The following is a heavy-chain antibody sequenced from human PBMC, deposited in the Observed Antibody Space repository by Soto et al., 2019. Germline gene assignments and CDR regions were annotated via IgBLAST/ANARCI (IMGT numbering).Heavy chain of an antibody. CDR2: IIPIFGTA. Sequence: QVQLVQSGAEVKKPGSSVKVSCKASGGTFSSYSISWVRQAPGQGLEWMGGIIPIFGTANYAQKFQGRVTNPADESTSPAYIDLRRLRSEDTAVSYCASPSEGAGAGPSGVWFEPWGQGRLVTV. CDR1: GGTFSSYS. V-gene: IGHV1-69*01. D-gene: IGHD6-13*01. J-gene: IGHJ5*02. CDR3: ASPSEGAGAGPSGVWFEP.